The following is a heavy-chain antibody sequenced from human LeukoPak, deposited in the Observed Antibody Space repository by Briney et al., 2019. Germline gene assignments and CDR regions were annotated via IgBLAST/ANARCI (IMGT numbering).Heavy chain of an antibody. V-gene: IGHV3-48*03. J-gene: IGHJ4*02. CDR2: INGGASTM. CDR1: GFYVNTYE. CDR3: VRGRLLRSTKYFDY. D-gene: IGHD2-15*01. Sequence: GGPLRLSCAASGFYVNTYEMHWVRQAPGKGLEWVSYINGGASTMNYADSVWGRFTISRDDAQNSVHLHMNSLRDEDTAVYYCVRGRLLRSTKYFDYWGQGALVTVSS.